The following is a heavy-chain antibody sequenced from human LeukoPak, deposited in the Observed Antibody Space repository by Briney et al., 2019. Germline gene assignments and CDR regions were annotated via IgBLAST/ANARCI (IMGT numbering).Heavy chain of an antibody. V-gene: IGHV3-66*01. CDR2: IYSGGTT. CDR1: GITVSSNY. J-gene: IGHJ5*02. Sequence: GGSLRLSCAASGITVSSNYMSWVRQAPGKGLEWVSVIYSGGTTYHADSVKGRFTTSRDISKNTLYLQMNSLRAEDTAVYYCARDQGYDILTGYQYGMDPWGQGTLVTVSS. D-gene: IGHD3-9*01. CDR3: ARDQGYDILTGYQYGMDP.